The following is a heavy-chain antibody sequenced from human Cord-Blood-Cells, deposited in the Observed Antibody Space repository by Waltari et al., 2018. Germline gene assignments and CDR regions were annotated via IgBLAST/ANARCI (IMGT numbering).Heavy chain of an antibody. CDR2: ISYDGSNK. J-gene: IGHJ4*02. CDR1: GFTFSSYA. V-gene: IGHV3-30-3*01. CDR3: ARSRIAARPGDY. D-gene: IGHD6-6*01. Sequence: GFTFSSYAMHWVRQAPGKGLEWVAVISYDGSNKYYADSVKGRFTISRDNSKNTLYLQMNSLRAEDTAVYYCARSRIAARPGDYWGQGTLVTVSS.